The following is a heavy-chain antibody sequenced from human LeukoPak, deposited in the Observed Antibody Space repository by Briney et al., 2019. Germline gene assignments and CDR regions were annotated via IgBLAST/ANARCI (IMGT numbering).Heavy chain of an antibody. CDR1: GGSISSSNW. CDR2: IYHSGST. Sequence: SETLSLTCAVSGGSISSSNWWSWVRQPPGKGLEWIGEIYHSGSTNYNPSLKSRVTISVDTSKNQFSLKLSSVTAADTAVYYCARQRWELQYVDYWGQGTLVTVSS. CDR3: ARQRWELQYVDY. J-gene: IGHJ4*02. D-gene: IGHD1-26*01. V-gene: IGHV4-4*02.